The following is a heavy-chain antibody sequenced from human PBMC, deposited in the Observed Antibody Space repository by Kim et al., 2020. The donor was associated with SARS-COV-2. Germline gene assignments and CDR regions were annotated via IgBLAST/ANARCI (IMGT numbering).Heavy chain of an antibody. J-gene: IGHJ4*02. V-gene: IGHV3-21*01. CDR3: ARDRHEWELLRGFDF. CDR1: GFTFSSYS. D-gene: IGHD1-26*01. Sequence: GGSLRLSCAASGFTFSSYSMNWVRQAPGKGLEWVSSISSSRSYIYYADSVKGRFTISRDNAKNSLYLQMNSLRAEDTAVYYCARDRHEWELLRGFDFWGQGSLVTVPS. CDR2: ISSSRSYI.